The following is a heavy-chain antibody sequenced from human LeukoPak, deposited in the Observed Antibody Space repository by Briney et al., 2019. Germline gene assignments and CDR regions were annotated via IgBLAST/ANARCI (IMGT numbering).Heavy chain of an antibody. CDR1: GFTFSSYA. Sequence: PGGSLRLSCAASGFTFSSYAMNWVRQAPGKGLEWVAVISYDGSNKYYADSVKGRFTTSRDNSKNTLYLQMNSLRAEDTAVYYCARVSGATHYYYYYYMDVWGKGTTVTVSS. J-gene: IGHJ6*03. D-gene: IGHD1-26*01. V-gene: IGHV3-30*04. CDR3: ARVSGATHYYYYYYMDV. CDR2: ISYDGSNK.